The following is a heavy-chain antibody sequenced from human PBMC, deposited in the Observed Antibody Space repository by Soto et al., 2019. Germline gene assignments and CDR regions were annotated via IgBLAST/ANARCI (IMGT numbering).Heavy chain of an antibody. V-gene: IGHV4-4*07. CDR2: IYTSGST. D-gene: IGHD6-6*01. CDR1: GGSISSYY. Sequence: PSETLSLTCTVSGGSISSYYWSWIRQPAGKGLEWIGRIYTSGSTNYNPSLKSRVTMSVDTSKNQFSLKLSSVTAADTAVYYCARDLCPVRASYWFDPWGQGTLVTVSS. CDR3: ARDLCPVRASYWFDP. J-gene: IGHJ5*02.